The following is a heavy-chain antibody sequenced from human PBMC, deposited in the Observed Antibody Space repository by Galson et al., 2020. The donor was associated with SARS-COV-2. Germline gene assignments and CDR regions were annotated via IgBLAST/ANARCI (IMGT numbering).Heavy chain of an antibody. CDR2: ISSSSSYI. CDR3: ARDITMVRGVYMDV. Sequence: GESLKISCAASGFTFSSYSMNWVRQAPGKGLEWVSSISSSSSYIYYADSVKGRFTISRDNAKNSLYLQMNSLRAEDTAVYYCARDITMVRGVYMDVWGQGTTVTVSS. V-gene: IGHV3-21*01. D-gene: IGHD3-10*01. J-gene: IGHJ6*02. CDR1: GFTFSSYS.